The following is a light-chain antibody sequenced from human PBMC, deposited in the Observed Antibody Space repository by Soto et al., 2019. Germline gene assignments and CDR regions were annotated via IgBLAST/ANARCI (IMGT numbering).Light chain of an antibody. Sequence: ESVLTQSPGTLSLSPGERATLSCRASQSVSSSSLAWYQQKPGQAPRLLIYGASSRATGIPDRFSGSGSGTDFTLTISRLEPEDFAVYYCQQYGSQLTFGGGTKVEIK. CDR1: QSVSSSS. CDR3: QQYGSQLT. CDR2: GAS. V-gene: IGKV3-20*01. J-gene: IGKJ4*01.